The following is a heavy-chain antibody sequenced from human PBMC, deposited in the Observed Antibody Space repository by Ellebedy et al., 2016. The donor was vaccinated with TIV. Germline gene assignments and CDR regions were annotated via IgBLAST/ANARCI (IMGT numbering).Heavy chain of an antibody. CDR2: ITGDGGST. J-gene: IGHJ4*02. D-gene: IGHD3-16*01. CDR3: VKAWGD. V-gene: IGHV3-64D*06. CDR1: GFTFTTYA. Sequence: GESLKISCSASGFTFTTYAMHWVRQAPGKGLEYVSAITGDGGSTYYADSVKGRFTISRDHSKHTLYLQMSSLSAEDTAMYYCVKAWGDWGQGALVTVSS.